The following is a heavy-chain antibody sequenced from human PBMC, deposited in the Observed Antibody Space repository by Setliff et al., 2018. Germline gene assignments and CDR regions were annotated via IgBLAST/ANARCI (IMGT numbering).Heavy chain of an antibody. CDR2: IYTSWST. D-gene: IGHD3-3*01. Sequence: TLSLTCTVSGASISSGTYYWGWIRQPPGKGLEWIGQIYTSWSTNYNPSLKSRVTISLDTSNNQFSLSLTSVTAEDTAVYYCARMSGFLYMDVWGKGTPVTVSS. CDR1: GASISSGTYY. V-gene: IGHV4-61*09. J-gene: IGHJ6*03. CDR3: ARMSGFLYMDV.